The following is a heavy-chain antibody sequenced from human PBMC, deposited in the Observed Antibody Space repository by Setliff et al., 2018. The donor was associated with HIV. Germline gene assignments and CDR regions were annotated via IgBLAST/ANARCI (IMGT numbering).Heavy chain of an antibody. Sequence: GGSLRLSCAASGFTFSSFDMNWVRQAPGKGLDWVSYMSGSGTTIYYADSVKGRFTISRDNAKNSLYLQMDSLRAEDTAVYYCARGGSYYYDTSGFLDYWGPGTLVTVSS. CDR3: ARGGSYYYDTSGFLDY. J-gene: IGHJ4*02. D-gene: IGHD3-22*01. V-gene: IGHV3-48*03. CDR2: MSGSGTTI. CDR1: GFTFSSFD.